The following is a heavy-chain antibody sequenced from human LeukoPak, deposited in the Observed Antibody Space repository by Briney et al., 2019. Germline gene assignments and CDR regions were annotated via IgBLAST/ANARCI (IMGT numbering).Heavy chain of an antibody. CDR3: ARAAGDRTEPTQPFDY. D-gene: IGHD1-1*01. J-gene: IGHJ4*02. Sequence: ASVRVSCKASGYTFTNNYIHWVRQAPGQGLEWMGRISPLTGDTTYAQKFQGRVTMTRDTSIDTAYMELSSLRSEDTAVYYCARAAGDRTEPTQPFDYWGQGTLVTVSS. CDR2: ISPLTGDT. CDR1: GYTFTNNY. V-gene: IGHV1-2*06.